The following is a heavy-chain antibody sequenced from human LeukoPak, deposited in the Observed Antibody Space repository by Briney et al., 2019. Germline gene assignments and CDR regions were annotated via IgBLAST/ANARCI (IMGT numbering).Heavy chain of an antibody. CDR2: IYSGGTT. J-gene: IGHJ3*01. D-gene: IGHD4-23*01. Sequence: GGSLRPSCAASGFTVSSNHMSWVRQAPGKGPKWVSIIYSGGTTYYADSVKGRFAISRDNSKNSLYLQMNSLRAEDTAVYYCARDADYGGSPDAFDVWGRGTIVTVSS. V-gene: IGHV3-53*01. CDR3: ARDADYGGSPDAFDV. CDR1: GFTVSSNH.